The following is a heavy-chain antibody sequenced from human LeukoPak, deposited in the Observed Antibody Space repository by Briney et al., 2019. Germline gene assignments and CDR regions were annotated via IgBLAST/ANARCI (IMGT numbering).Heavy chain of an antibody. J-gene: IGHJ3*02. Sequence: SETLSLTCAVYGGSFSGYYWSSIRQPPGKGLEWIGEINHSGSTNYNPSLKSRVTISVDTSKNQFSLKLSSVTAADTAVYYCARDGYCSSTSCYRHRGAFDIWGQGTMVTVSS. CDR2: INHSGST. D-gene: IGHD2-2*03. CDR3: ARDGYCSSTSCYRHRGAFDI. V-gene: IGHV4-34*01. CDR1: GGSFSGYY.